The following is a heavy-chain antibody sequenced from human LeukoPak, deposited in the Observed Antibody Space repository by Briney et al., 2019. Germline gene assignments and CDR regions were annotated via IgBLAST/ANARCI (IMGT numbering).Heavy chain of an antibody. V-gene: IGHV4-30-4*01. Sequence: SETLSLTCTVSGGSISSGDYYWSWIRQPPGKGLEWIGYIYYSGSSNYNPSLKSRVTISVDTSKNQFSLKLSSVTAADTAVYYCAGEGDYVRPYWGQGTLVTVSS. D-gene: IGHD4-17*01. J-gene: IGHJ4*02. CDR2: IYYSGSS. CDR3: AGEGDYVRPY. CDR1: GGSISSGDYY.